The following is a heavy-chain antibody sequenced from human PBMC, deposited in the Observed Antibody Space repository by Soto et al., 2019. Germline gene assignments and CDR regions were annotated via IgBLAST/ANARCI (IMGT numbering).Heavy chain of an antibody. D-gene: IGHD2-15*01. CDR2: ISYDGSNK. Sequence: PGGSLRLSCAAPGFTFSSYRMSWVRQAPGKGLEWVADISYDGSNKYYEDSVKGRFTISRDNSKNTLYLQMNSLRAEDTAVYYCAKDLGYCSGGSCWWAFDYWGQGTLVTVSS. J-gene: IGHJ4*02. CDR1: GFTFSSYR. CDR3: AKDLGYCSGGSCWWAFDY. V-gene: IGHV3-30*18.